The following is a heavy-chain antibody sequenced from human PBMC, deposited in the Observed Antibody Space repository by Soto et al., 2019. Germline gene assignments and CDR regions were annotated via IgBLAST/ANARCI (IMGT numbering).Heavy chain of an antibody. CDR2: IRTYNGNR. V-gene: IGHV1-18*01. CDR1: GYTFTTYG. J-gene: IGHJ4*02. Sequence: QVQLVQSGAEVMKPGASVKVSCKASGYTFTTYGITWVRQAPGQGLEWMGWIRTYNGNRNYAQKVEGRGTMTTDTSPGAAYMELRSLRSDDTAMYYCAREGAWDEGESSGYSGSELDYWGQGSLVTVSS. D-gene: IGHD3-22*01. CDR3: AREGAWDEGESSGYSGSELDY.